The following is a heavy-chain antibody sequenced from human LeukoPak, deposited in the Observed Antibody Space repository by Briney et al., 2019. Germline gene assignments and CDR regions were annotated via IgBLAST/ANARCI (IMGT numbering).Heavy chain of an antibody. CDR2: INWKGDSR. CDR3: ARDLSSSSTAYFQH. CDR1: GFTFDDYA. J-gene: IGHJ1*01. Sequence: GGSLRLSCTASGFTFDDYAMHWVRQVPGKGLEWVSGINWKGDSRGYADSVKGRFTISGDNAKNSLYLQMNSLRAEDTAVYYCARDLSSSSTAYFQHWGQGTLVTVSS. V-gene: IGHV3-20*04. D-gene: IGHD6-6*01.